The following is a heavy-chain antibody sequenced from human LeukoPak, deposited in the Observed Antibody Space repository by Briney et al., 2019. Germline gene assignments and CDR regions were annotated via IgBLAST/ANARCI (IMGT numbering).Heavy chain of an antibody. D-gene: IGHD3-3*01. J-gene: IGHJ4*02. V-gene: IGHV1-2*02. Sequence: ASVKVSCKASGYTFTGYYMHWVRQAPGQGLEWMGWINPNSGGTNYAQKFQGRVTMTRDTSISTAYMELSRLRSDDTAVYYCARVWYDFWSGYYMGYFDYWGQGTLVTVSS. CDR1: GYTFTGYY. CDR3: ARVWYDFWSGYYMGYFDY. CDR2: INPNSGGT.